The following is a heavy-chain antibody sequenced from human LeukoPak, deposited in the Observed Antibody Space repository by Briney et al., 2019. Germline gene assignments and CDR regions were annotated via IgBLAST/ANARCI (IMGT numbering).Heavy chain of an antibody. Sequence: GGSLRLSCAASGFTFSSYEMNWVRQAPGKGLEWVSYISSSGSTIYYADSVKGRFTISSDNAKNSLYLQMNSLRAEDTAVYYCARGPSSSGYLWGQGTLVTVSS. CDR2: ISSSGSTI. D-gene: IGHD3-22*01. J-gene: IGHJ4*02. V-gene: IGHV3-48*03. CDR3: ARGPSSSGYL. CDR1: GFTFSSYE.